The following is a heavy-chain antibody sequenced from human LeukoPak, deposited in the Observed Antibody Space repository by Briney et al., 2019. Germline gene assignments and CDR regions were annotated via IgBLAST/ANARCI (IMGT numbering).Heavy chain of an antibody. CDR1: AFTFSSYW. D-gene: IGHD3-10*01. CDR3: ARNAELVWFGELFSWFDP. J-gene: IGHJ5*02. CDR2: INSDGSST. V-gene: IGHV3-74*01. Sequence: GASPLLPCAASAFTFSSYWMHWVRQAPGKGLVWVSRINSDGSSTSYADSVKGRFTISRDNAKNTLCLQMNSLRAEDTGVYYCARNAELVWFGELFSWFDPWGQGTLVTVSS.